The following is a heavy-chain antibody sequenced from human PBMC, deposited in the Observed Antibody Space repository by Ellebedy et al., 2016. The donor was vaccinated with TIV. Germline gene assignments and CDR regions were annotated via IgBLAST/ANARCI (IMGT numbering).Heavy chain of an antibody. CDR2: IYYSVST. CDR1: GGSISSGDYY. D-gene: IGHD5-12*01. CDR3: ARDNGIIGATNEDNWFDP. V-gene: IGHV4-30-4*01. J-gene: IGHJ5*02. Sequence: SETLSLXCFVSGGSISSGDYYWSWIRQPPGKGLEWIGSIYYSVSTSYNPSLKSRLSISIDTSKNQFSPNLSSVTAADTAVYYCARDNGIIGATNEDNWFDPWGQGTLVTVSS.